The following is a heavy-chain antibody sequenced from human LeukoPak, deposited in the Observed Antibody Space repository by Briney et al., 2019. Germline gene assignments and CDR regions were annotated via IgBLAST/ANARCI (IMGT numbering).Heavy chain of an antibody. V-gene: IGHV5-51*01. J-gene: IGHJ4*02. CDR2: IYPGDSET. D-gene: IGHD4-17*01. CDR3: ARHAVYGDYAASRTFYFDY. CDR1: GYTFTGYW. Sequence: GESLKISCKGSGYTFTGYWFGWVRQMPGKGLEWMAFIYPGDSETRYSPSFQGQVTISVDKSINTAYLQWSSLKASDTATYYCARHAVYGDYAASRTFYFDYWGQGTLVTVSS.